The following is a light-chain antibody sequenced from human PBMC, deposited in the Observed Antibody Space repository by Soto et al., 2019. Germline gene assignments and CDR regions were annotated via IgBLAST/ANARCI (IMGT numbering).Light chain of an antibody. V-gene: IGLV2-14*01. CDR3: ISYTGSSTSYV. J-gene: IGLJ1*01. Sequence: QSVLTQPASVSGSPGQSITISCSGTRSDIGSYNYVAGYQQFPGKTPKILIYGVSNRPSGVSSRFSGSKSGNTASLTISGLQAEDEADYYCISYTGSSTSYVFGSGTKAPS. CDR1: RSDIGSYNY. CDR2: GVS.